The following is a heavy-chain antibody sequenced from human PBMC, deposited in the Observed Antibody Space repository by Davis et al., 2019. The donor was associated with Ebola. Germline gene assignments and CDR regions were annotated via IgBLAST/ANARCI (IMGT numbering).Heavy chain of an antibody. CDR1: GGSISTYH. D-gene: IGHD3-9*01. Sequence: SETLSLTCTVSGGSISTYHWSWIRQPPGKGLEWIGYIYYSGSTNYNPSLKSRVTISVDTSKNQFSLKLSSVTAADTAVYYCARQGASYYFDWLHYYYGMDVWGQGTTVTVSS. J-gene: IGHJ6*02. V-gene: IGHV4-59*08. CDR3: ARQGASYYFDWLHYYYGMDV. CDR2: IYYSGST.